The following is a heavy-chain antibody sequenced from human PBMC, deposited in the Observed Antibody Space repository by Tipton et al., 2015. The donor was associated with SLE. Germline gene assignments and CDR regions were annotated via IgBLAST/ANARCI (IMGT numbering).Heavy chain of an antibody. D-gene: IGHD4-11*01. V-gene: IGHV4-61*09. CDR1: GGSISSGSYY. CDR2: IYTSGST. J-gene: IGHJ4*02. Sequence: TLSLTCTVSGGSISSGSYYWSWIRQPAGKGLEWIGHIYTSGSTNYNPSLKSRVTISVDTSKNQFSLKLSSVTAADTAVYYCAREILYSNSPYYFDYWGQGTLVTVSS. CDR3: AREILYSNSPYYFDY.